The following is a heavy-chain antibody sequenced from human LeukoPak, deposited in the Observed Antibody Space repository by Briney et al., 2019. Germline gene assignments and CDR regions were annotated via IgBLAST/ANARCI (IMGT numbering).Heavy chain of an antibody. V-gene: IGHV1-69*13. CDR1: GGTFSSYA. J-gene: IGHJ6*03. D-gene: IGHD2-2*01. CDR3: ASPPPYCSSTSCQGRHYYYMDV. Sequence: SVKVSCKASGGTFSSYAISWVRQAPGQGLEWMGGIIPIFGTANYAQKFRGRVTVTADESTSTAYMELSSLRSEDTAVYYCASPPPYCSSTSCQGRHYYYMDVWGKGTTVTVSS. CDR2: IIPIFGTA.